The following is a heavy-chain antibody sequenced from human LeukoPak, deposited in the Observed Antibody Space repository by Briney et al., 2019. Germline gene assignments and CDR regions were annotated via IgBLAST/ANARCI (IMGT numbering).Heavy chain of an antibody. D-gene: IGHD5-12*01. J-gene: IGHJ5*02. CDR1: GFTFSDYY. V-gene: IGHV3-11*01. Sequence: PGGSLRLSCAASGFTFSDYYMSWIRQAPGKGLEWVSYISSSGSTIYYADSVKGRFTISRDNAKNSLYLQMSSLRAEDTAIYYCAREVPRPYEPVSWFDPWGQGTLVTVSS. CDR3: AREVPRPYEPVSWFDP. CDR2: ISSSGSTI.